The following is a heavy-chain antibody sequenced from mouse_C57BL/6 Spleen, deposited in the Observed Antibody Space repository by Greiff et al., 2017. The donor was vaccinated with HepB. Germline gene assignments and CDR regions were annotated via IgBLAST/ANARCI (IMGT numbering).Heavy chain of an antibody. D-gene: IGHD2-4*01. CDR3: AREGESTMINWYFDV. V-gene: IGHV5-16*01. CDR1: GFTFSDYY. CDR2: INYDGSST. Sequence: DVKLVESEGGLVQPGSSMKLSCTASGFTFSDYYMAWVRQVPEKGLEWVANINYDGSSTYYLDSLKSRFIISRDNAKNILYLQMSSLKSEDTATYYCAREGESTMINWYFDVWGTGTTVTVSS. J-gene: IGHJ1*03.